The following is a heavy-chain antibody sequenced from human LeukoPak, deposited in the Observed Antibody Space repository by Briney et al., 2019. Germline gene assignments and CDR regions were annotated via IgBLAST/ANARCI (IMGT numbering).Heavy chain of an antibody. V-gene: IGHV3-48*03. CDR3: VAWTSGSPGY. Sequence: GGSLRLSCAASGFTFSSYEMNWVRQAPGKGLEWVSYISSSGSTIYYADSVKGRFTISRDNAKNSLYLQMNSLKIEDTAVYYCVAWTSGSPGYWGQGTLVTVSS. J-gene: IGHJ4*02. D-gene: IGHD5-12*01. CDR2: ISSSGSTI. CDR1: GFTFSSYE.